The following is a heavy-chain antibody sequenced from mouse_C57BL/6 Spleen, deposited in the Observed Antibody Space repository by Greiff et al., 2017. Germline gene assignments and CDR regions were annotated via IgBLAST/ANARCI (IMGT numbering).Heavy chain of an antibody. V-gene: IGHV1-18*01. J-gene: IGHJ4*01. D-gene: IGHD1-1*01. Sequence: VQLQQSGPELVKPGASVKIPCKASGYTLTDYNMDWVKQSHGKSLEWIGDINPNNGGTIYNQKFKGKATLTVDKSSSTAYMELRSLTSEDTAVYYCARWGITRQAIDYWGQGTSVTVSS. CDR2: INPNNGGT. CDR1: GYTLTDYN. CDR3: ARWGITRQAIDY.